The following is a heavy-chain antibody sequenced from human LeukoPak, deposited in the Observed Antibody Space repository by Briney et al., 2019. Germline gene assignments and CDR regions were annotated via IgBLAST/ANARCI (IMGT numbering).Heavy chain of an antibody. V-gene: IGHV4-4*02. J-gene: IGHJ4*02. D-gene: IGHD6-13*01. CDR1: GGSISSSNW. CDR3: ARDRIIAAAGMDY. Sequence: SETLSLTCAVSGGSISSSNWWSWVRQPPGKGLEWIGEIYHGGSTNYNPSLKSRVTISVDKSKNQFSLKLSSVTAADTAVYYCARDRIIAAAGMDYWGQGTLVTVSS. CDR2: IYHGGST.